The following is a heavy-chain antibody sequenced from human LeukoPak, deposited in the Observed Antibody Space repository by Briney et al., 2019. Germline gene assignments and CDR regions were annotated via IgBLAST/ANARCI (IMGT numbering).Heavy chain of an antibody. D-gene: IGHD6-19*01. CDR1: GFTFSSYG. Sequence: GGSLRLSSAAAGFTFSSYGMHWVRQAPGKGLEWVAFIRYDGSNKYYADSVKGRFTISRDNSKNTLYLQMNSLRAEDTAVYYCAKSPQDSSGWNYYYYMDVWGKGTTVTISS. CDR2: IRYDGSNK. CDR3: AKSPQDSSGWNYYYYMDV. V-gene: IGHV3-30*02. J-gene: IGHJ6*03.